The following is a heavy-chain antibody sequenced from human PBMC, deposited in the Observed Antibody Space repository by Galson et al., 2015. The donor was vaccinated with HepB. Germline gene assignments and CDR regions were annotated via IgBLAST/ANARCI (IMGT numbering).Heavy chain of an antibody. CDR2: IIPIFGTA. D-gene: IGHD6-13*01. CDR3: ARAPIPGSSWSHYYFDY. Sequence: SVKVSCKASGGTFSSYAISWVRQAPGQGLEWMRGIIPIFGTANYAQKFQGRVTITADESTTTANMELSSLRSEDTAVYYCARAPIPGSSWSHYYFDYWGQGTLVTVSS. J-gene: IGHJ4*02. CDR1: GGTFSSYA. V-gene: IGHV1-69*13.